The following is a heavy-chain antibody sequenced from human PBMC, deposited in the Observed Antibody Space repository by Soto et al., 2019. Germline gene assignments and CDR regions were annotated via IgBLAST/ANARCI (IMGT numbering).Heavy chain of an antibody. J-gene: IGHJ4*02. CDR2: ISGSGGST. CDR3: ANPNYDYIWGEFKGN. Sequence: GGSLRLSCAASGFTFSSYAMSWVRQAPGKGLEWVSAISGSGGSTYYADSVKGRFTISRDNSKNTLYLQMNSLRAEDTAVYYCANPNYDYIWGEFKGNWGQGTLVTVSS. D-gene: IGHD3-16*01. CDR1: GFTFSSYA. V-gene: IGHV3-23*01.